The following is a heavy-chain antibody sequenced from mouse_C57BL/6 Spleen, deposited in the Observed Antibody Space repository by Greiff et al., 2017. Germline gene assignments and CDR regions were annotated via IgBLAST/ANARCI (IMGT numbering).Heavy chain of an antibody. J-gene: IGHJ2*01. CDR2: IYPGDGDT. Sequence: QVQLKESGPELVKPGASVKISCKASGYAFSSSWLNWVKQRPGKGLEWIGRIYPGDGDTNDNGKFKGKATLTADKSSSTAYMQLRSLTSEDSAVYFCSRTGYYGSSYYFDYWCQGTTLTVSS. CDR3: SRTGYYGSSYYFDY. V-gene: IGHV1-82*01. D-gene: IGHD1-1*01. CDR1: GYAFSSSW.